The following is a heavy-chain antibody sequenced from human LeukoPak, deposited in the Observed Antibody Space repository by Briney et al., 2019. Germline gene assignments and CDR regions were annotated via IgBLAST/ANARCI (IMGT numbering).Heavy chain of an antibody. Sequence: GGPLRLSCAASGFTFSNYAMSWVRQAPGKRLEWVSAILGSGGSTYYADSVKGRFTVSRDNSKSTLYLQMNSLRAEDTALYYCAKWGDNDVLTGYYVPDYWGQGTLVTVSS. D-gene: IGHD3-9*01. CDR1: GFTFSNYA. CDR3: AKWGDNDVLTGYYVPDY. J-gene: IGHJ4*02. CDR2: ILGSGGST. V-gene: IGHV3-23*01.